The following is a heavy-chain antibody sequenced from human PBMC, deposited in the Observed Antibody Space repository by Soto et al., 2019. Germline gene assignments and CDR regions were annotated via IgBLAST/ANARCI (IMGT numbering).Heavy chain of an antibody. Sequence: PSETLSLTCAVYGGSFSGYYWSWIRQPPGKGLEWIGEINHSGSTNYNPSLKSRVTISVDTSKNQFSLKLSSVTAADTAVYYCARNKSPKYYDFWSGHSPQTNYGMDVWGQGTTVTVSS. D-gene: IGHD3-3*01. V-gene: IGHV4-34*01. CDR1: GGSFSGYY. CDR2: INHSGST. J-gene: IGHJ6*02. CDR3: ARNKSPKYYDFWSGHSPQTNYGMDV.